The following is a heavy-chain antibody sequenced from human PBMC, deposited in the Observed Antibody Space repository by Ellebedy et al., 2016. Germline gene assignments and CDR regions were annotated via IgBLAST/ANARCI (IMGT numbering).Heavy chain of an antibody. CDR2: IDPGDSYT. CDR1: GYGFTNYW. CDR3: ASFDHGADNYIVDY. J-gene: IGHJ4*02. Sequence: GESLKISCKGSGYGFTNYWVNWVRQMPGKGLEWIGRIDPGDSYTNYSPSFRGHVSISVDKSITTAYLQWSSLKASDTAMYYCASFDHGADNYIVDYWGQGTLVTVSS. V-gene: IGHV5-10-1*01. D-gene: IGHD4/OR15-4a*01.